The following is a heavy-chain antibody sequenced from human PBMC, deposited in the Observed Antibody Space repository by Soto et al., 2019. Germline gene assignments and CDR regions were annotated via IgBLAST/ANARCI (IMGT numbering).Heavy chain of an antibody. Sequence: GGSLRLSCAASGFTFSNYWMAWVRQAPGKGLEWVSSVTGSGGFIHYADSLKGRFTISRDNARNSLYLHMNTLRAEDTAIYYCARVKYCSSTRCLNPIDYWGQGTPVTVSS. CDR3: ARVKYCSSTRCLNPIDY. J-gene: IGHJ4*02. CDR2: VTGSGGFI. V-gene: IGHV3-21*01. D-gene: IGHD2-2*01. CDR1: GFTFSNYW.